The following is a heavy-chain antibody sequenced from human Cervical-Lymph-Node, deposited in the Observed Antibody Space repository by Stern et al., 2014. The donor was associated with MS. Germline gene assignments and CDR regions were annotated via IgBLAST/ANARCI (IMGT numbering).Heavy chain of an antibody. Sequence: QEQLVQSGSELKKPGASVKVSCKASGYTFTRNAMNWVRQAPGQRLEWMGWIKTNNGNTTYAQVFTGRFVFSLDTSVSTAYLQISSLKAEDTAIYYCARVKPAAILDYWGQGTLVTVSS. CDR3: ARVKPAAILDY. D-gene: IGHD2-2*01. J-gene: IGHJ4*02. CDR2: IKTNNGNT. CDR1: GYTFTRNA. V-gene: IGHV7-4-1*02.